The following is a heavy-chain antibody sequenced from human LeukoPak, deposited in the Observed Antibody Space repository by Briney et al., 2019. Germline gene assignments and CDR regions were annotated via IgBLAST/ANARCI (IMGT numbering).Heavy chain of an antibody. CDR2: IRNKANSYAT. D-gene: IGHD3-10*01. J-gene: IGHJ3*02. V-gene: IGHV3-73*01. Sequence: GGSLRLSCAASGFTFSGSAMHWVRQASGKGLEWVGRIRNKANSYATAYAASVKGRFTISRDDSKDTAYLQMNSLKTEDTAVYYCTRRPPTLYYYGSGSYDHAFDIWGQGTMVTVSS. CDR3: TRRPPTLYYYGSGSYDHAFDI. CDR1: GFTFSGSA.